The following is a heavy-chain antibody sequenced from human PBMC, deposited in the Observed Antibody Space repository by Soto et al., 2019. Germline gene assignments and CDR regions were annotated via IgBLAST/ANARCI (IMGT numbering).Heavy chain of an antibody. J-gene: IGHJ5*02. D-gene: IGHD3-9*01. Sequence: EVQLVESGGGLVKPGGSLRLSCAASGFTFSSYSMNWVRQAPGKGLEWVSSISSSSSYIYYADSVKGRFTISRDNAKNSLYLQMNSLRAEDTAVYYCAREGYDILTGYFRVFAPWGQGTLVTVSS. V-gene: IGHV3-21*01. CDR3: AREGYDILTGYFRVFAP. CDR1: GFTFSSYS. CDR2: ISSSSSYI.